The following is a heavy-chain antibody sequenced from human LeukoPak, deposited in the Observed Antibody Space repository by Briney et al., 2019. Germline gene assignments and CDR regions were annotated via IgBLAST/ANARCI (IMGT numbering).Heavy chain of an antibody. J-gene: IGHJ4*02. CDR2: VSGSGEST. CDR3: AKALRTYYDFWSGYNFDY. Sequence: GGSLRLSCAASGFPFSSHAMNWVRQAPGRGLEWVSGVSGSGESTYYADSVKGRFTISSDNSKQMLYLQMNSLGAEDTAVYYCAKALRTYYDFWSGYNFDYWGQGTLVTVSS. CDR1: GFPFSSHA. V-gene: IGHV3-23*01. D-gene: IGHD3-3*01.